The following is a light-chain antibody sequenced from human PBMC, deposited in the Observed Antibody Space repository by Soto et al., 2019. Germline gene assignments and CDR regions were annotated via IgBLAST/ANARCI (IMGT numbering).Light chain of an antibody. J-gene: IGKJ2*01. CDR3: QQYDDSLSSFT. CDR2: GAS. V-gene: IGKV3-20*01. CDR1: QSVSSSY. Sequence: EIVLTQSPGTLSLSPGERATLSCRASQSVSSSYLAWYQQKPGQAPRLLIYGASYRATGIPDRFSGRGSGTDFTLTISRLEPEDFAVYYCQQYDDSLSSFTFGQGTKVDIK.